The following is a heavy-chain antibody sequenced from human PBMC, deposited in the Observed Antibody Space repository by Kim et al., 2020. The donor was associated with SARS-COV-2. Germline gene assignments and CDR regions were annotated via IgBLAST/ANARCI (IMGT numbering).Heavy chain of an antibody. CDR2: IWYDGSNK. CDR3: ARASLVVDMNDAFDI. D-gene: IGHD2-15*01. V-gene: IGHV3-33*01. CDR1: GFTFSSYG. J-gene: IGHJ3*02. Sequence: GGSPRLSCAASGFTFSSYGMHWVRQAPGKGLEWVAVIWYDGSNKFYADSVKGRFTISRDNSKNTLYLQMNSLRAEDTAVYYCARASLVVDMNDAFDIWGQGTMVTVSS.